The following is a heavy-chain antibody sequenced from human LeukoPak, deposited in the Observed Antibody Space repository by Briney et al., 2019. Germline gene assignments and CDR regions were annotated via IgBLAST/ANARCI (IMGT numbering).Heavy chain of an antibody. D-gene: IGHD3-3*01. J-gene: IGHJ6*03. CDR2: ISSSGSTI. V-gene: IGHV3-48*03. Sequence: GGSLRLSCAASGFTFSSYEMNRVRQAPGKGLEWVSYISSSGSTIYYADSVKGRFTISRDNAKNSLYLQMNSLRAEDTAVHYCARIYYDFWSGYDVSYYMDVWGKGTTVTVSS. CDR3: ARIYYDFWSGYDVSYYMDV. CDR1: GFTFSSYE.